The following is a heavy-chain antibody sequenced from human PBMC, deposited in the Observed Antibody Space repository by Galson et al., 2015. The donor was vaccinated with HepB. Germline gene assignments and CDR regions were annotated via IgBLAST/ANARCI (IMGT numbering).Heavy chain of an antibody. Sequence: SLRLSCAASGFAFISYNMHWARQAPGKGLEWVAFINKDGNSKKYGDAVKGRFTTSRDNAKNSLYLQMNSLRGDDTAVYYCVRDRGSGFGGNDVPSFDYWGRGSLVTVSS. J-gene: IGHJ4*02. CDR2: INKDGNSK. CDR3: VRDRGSGFGGNDVPSFDY. V-gene: IGHV3-48*03. CDR1: GFAFISYN. D-gene: IGHD5-12*01.